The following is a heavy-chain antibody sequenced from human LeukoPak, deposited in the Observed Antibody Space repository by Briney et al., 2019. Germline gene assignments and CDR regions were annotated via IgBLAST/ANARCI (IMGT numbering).Heavy chain of an antibody. Sequence: GGSLLLSCAASGFTFSSYAMSWVRQAPGKGLEWVSAISGSGGSTYYADSVKGRFTISRDNSKNTLYLQMNSLRAEDTAVYYCAKRDFYCSSTSCHFDYWGQGTLVTVSS. V-gene: IGHV3-23*01. D-gene: IGHD2-2*01. CDR3: AKRDFYCSSTSCHFDY. CDR2: ISGSGGST. CDR1: GFTFSSYA. J-gene: IGHJ4*02.